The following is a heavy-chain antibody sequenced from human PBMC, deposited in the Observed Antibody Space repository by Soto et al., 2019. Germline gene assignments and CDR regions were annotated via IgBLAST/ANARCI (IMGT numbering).Heavy chain of an antibody. Sequence: EVQLVESGGGLVQPGGSLRLSCAASGFTFSRSWMAWVRQAPGKGLEWVANIKQDGSEKYYVDSVKGRFTISRDNAKNSLYLQMNSLRAEDTAVYYCANSGPYYYYYGMDVWGKGTTVTVSS. V-gene: IGHV3-7*01. CDR3: ANSGPYYYYYGMDV. J-gene: IGHJ6*04. CDR1: GFTFSRSW. CDR2: IKQDGSEK. D-gene: IGHD7-27*01.